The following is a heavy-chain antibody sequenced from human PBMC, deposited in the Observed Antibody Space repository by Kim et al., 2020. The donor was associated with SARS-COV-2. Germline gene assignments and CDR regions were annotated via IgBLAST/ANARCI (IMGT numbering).Heavy chain of an antibody. J-gene: IGHJ4*02. CDR3: VRRSGGYALIWYDY. D-gene: IGHD5-12*01. CDR2: ISSNGGST. Sequence: GGSLRLSCSASGFTFSSYAMHWVRQAPGKGLEYVSAISSNGGSTYYADSVKGRFTISRDNSKNTLYLQMSSLRAEDTAVYYCVRRSGGYALIWYDYWGQGTLVPVSP. V-gene: IGHV3-64D*06. CDR1: GFTFSSYA.